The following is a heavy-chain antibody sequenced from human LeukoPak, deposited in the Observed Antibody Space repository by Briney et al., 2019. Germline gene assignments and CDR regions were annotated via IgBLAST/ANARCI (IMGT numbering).Heavy chain of an antibody. CDR3: ASSYDFFGVTY. D-gene: IGHD3-3*01. CDR1: GFTFSSYA. V-gene: IGHV4-59*08. Sequence: GSLRLSCAASGFTFSSYAMSWIRQPPGKGLEWIGYIYYSGSTNYNPSLKSRVTISVDTSKNQFSLKLSSVTAADTAVYYCASSYDFFGVTYWGQGTLVTVSS. CDR2: IYYSGST. J-gene: IGHJ4*02.